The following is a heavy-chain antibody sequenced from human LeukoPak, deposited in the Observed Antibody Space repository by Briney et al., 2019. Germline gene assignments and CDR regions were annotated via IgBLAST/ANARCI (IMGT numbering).Heavy chain of an antibody. CDR1: GYTFTSYY. V-gene: IGHV1-46*01. CDR2: INPSGGST. Sequence: ASVKVSCKASGYTFTSYYMHWVRQAPGQGLEWMGIINPSGGSTSYAQKFQGRGTMTRDTSTSTVYMELSSLRSEDTAVYYCAIFVSRTYGNDYWGQGTLVTVSS. D-gene: IGHD4-17*01. CDR3: AIFVSRTYGNDY. J-gene: IGHJ4*02.